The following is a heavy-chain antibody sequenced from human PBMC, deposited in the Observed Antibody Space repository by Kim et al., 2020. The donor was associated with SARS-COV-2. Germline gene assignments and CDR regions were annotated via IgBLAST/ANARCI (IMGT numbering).Heavy chain of an antibody. CDR2: INHSGST. CDR1: GGSFSGYY. J-gene: IGHJ4*02. Sequence: SETLSLTFAVYGGSFSGYYWSWIRHPPGKGLKWIGEINHSGSTNSNPSLKSRVTISVDTSKNQFSLKLSSVTAADTAVYYCARSGGSSTGPVGSADYYFDYWGQGTLVTVSS. V-gene: IGHV4-34*01. D-gene: IGHD2-2*01. CDR3: ARSGGSSTGPVGSADYYFDY.